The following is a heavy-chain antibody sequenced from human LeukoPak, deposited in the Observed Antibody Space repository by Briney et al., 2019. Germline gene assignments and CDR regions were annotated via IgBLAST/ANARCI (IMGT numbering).Heavy chain of an antibody. CDR3: ARYYGAPLRAFDI. J-gene: IGHJ3*02. V-gene: IGHV4-39*07. CDR2: IYYSGST. Sequence: PSETLSLTCTVSGGSISSSSYYWGWIRQPPGKGLEWIGSIYYSGSTYYNPSLKSRVTISVDTSKNQFSLKLSSVTAADTAVYYCARYYGAPLRAFDIWGQGTMVTVSS. CDR1: GGSISSSSYY. D-gene: IGHD4-17*01.